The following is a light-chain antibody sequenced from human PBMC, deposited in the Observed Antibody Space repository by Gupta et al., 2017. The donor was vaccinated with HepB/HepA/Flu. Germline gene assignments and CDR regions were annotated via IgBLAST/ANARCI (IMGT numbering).Light chain of an antibody. CDR1: QSISSN. CDR3: QQSYSTPLS. V-gene: IGKV1-39*01. Sequence: DIQMTQSPSSLSASVGDRGTITCRASQSISSNLNWYQQKPGKAPKLLIYAASSLRSGVPSRFSGSGSGTGFTLTISSLQPEDFATYYCQQSYSTPLSFGQGTKVEIK. CDR2: AAS. J-gene: IGKJ1*01.